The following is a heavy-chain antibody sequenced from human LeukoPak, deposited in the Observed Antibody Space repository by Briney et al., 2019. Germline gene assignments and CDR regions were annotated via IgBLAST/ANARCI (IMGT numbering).Heavy chain of an antibody. CDR2: IDPSDSYT. Sequence: GESLRISCKGSGYSFTSYWISWVRQMPGKGLEWMGRIDPSDSYTNYSPSFQGHVTISADKSISTAYLQWGSLKASDTAMYYCARLRYDILTGYQKDYWGQGTLVTVSS. CDR1: GYSFTSYW. D-gene: IGHD3-9*01. V-gene: IGHV5-10-1*01. J-gene: IGHJ4*02. CDR3: ARLRYDILTGYQKDY.